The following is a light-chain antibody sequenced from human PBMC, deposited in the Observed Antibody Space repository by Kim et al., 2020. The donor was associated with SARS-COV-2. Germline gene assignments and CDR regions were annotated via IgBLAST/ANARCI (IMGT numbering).Light chain of an antibody. CDR3: QTWGTGPWV. CDR1: SGHSSYA. J-gene: IGLJ3*02. V-gene: IGLV4-69*01. CDR2: LNSDGSH. Sequence: QLVLNQSPSASASLGASVKLTCTLSSGHSSYAIAWHQQQPEKGPRYLMKLNSDGSHSKGDGIPDRFSGSSSGAERYLTISSLQSEDEADYYCQTWGTGPWVFGGGTQLTVL.